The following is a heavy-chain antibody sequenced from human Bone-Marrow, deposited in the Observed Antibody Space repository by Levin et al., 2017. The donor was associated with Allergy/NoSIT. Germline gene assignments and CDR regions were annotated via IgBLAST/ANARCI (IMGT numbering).Heavy chain of an antibody. D-gene: IGHD6-19*01. CDR1: GYSFTSYW. Sequence: KVSCKGSGYSFTSYWIGWVRQMPGKGLEWMGIIYPGDSDTRYSPSFQGQVTISADKSISTAYLQWSSLKASDTAMYYCARRGTAVAGLGSYNWFDPWGQGTLVTVSS. V-gene: IGHV5-51*01. CDR2: IYPGDSDT. CDR3: ARRGTAVAGLGSYNWFDP. J-gene: IGHJ5*02.